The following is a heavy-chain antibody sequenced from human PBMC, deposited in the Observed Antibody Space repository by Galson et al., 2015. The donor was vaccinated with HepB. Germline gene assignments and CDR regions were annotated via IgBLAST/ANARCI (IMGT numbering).Heavy chain of an antibody. CDR3: AREGFAPGAWFHSPDAFDI. V-gene: IGHV6-1*01. Sequence: CAISGDSVSSNSAAWHWIRQSPSRGLEWLGRTYYRSKWYNDYAVSVKSRITINPDTSKNQFSLQLNSVTPEDTAVYYWAREGFAPGAWFHSPDAFDIWGQGTMVTVSS. CDR1: GDSVSSNSAA. CDR2: TYYRSKWYN. J-gene: IGHJ3*02. D-gene: IGHD3-10*01.